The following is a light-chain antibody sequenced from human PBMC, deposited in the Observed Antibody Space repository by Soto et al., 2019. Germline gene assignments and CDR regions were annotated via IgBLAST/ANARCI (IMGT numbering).Light chain of an antibody. CDR3: EAWDDSLNGWV. J-gene: IGLJ3*02. CDR2: SNN. CDR1: SSNIGSHT. V-gene: IGLV1-44*01. Sequence: QSVLTQPPSASGTPEQRVTISCSGSSSNIGSHTVNWYQQLPGTAPKLLIFSNNQRPSGVPDRFSGSKSGTSASLAVSGLKSEDDADYYCEAWDDSLNGWVFGGGTKLTVL.